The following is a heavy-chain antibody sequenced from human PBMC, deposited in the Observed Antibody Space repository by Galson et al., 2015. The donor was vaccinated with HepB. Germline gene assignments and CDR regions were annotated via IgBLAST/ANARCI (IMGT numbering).Heavy chain of an antibody. CDR3: AREEHPDIVVVPAATYYYMDV. J-gene: IGHJ6*03. V-gene: IGHV1-3*01. CDR2: INAGNGNT. Sequence: SVKVSCKASGYTFTGYYMHWVRQAPGQGLEWMGWINAGNGNTKYSQKFQGRVTITRDTSASTAYMELSSLRSEDTAVYYCAREEHPDIVVVPAATYYYMDVWGKGTTVTVSS. D-gene: IGHD2-2*01. CDR1: GYTFTGYY.